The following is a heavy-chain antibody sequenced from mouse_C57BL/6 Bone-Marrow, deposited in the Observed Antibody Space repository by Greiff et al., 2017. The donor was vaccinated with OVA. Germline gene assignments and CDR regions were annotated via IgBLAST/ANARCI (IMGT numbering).Heavy chain of an antibody. Sequence: EVKLMDSGGGLVKPGGSLKLSCAASGFTFSDYGMHWVRQAPEKGLEWVAYISSGSSTIYYADTVKGRFTISRDNAKNTLFLQMTSLRSEDTAMYYCASDYYGSSYLFAYWGQGTLVTVSA. CDR1: GFTFSDYG. V-gene: IGHV5-17*01. D-gene: IGHD1-1*01. J-gene: IGHJ3*01. CDR2: ISSGSSTI. CDR3: ASDYYGSSYLFAY.